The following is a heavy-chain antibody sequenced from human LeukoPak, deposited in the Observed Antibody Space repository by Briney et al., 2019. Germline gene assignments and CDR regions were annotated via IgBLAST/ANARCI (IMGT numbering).Heavy chain of an antibody. Sequence: GASVKVSCKASGYTFTIYGISWVRQAPGQGLEWMGWISAYNGNTNYAQKLQGRVTMTTDTSTSTAYMELRSLRSDDTAVYYCARLLINSSGWYGVQYYYYYYYMDVWGKGTTVTVSS. CDR3: ARLLINSSGWYGVQYYYYYYYMDV. V-gene: IGHV1-18*01. J-gene: IGHJ6*03. D-gene: IGHD6-19*01. CDR2: ISAYNGNT. CDR1: GYTFTIYG.